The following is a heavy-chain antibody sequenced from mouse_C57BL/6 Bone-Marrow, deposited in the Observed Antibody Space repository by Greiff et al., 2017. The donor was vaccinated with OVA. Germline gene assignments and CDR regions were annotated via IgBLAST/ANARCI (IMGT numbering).Heavy chain of an antibody. J-gene: IGHJ2*01. CDR2: LHPSDSDT. Sequence: VQLQQPGADLVKPGASVKVSCKASGYTFTSYWMHWVKQRPGQGLEWIGRLHPSDSDTNYNQKFKGKATLTVDKSSSTADMQLSSPTSEDSSVYYCAMAYGISLYYFDYWGQGTTLTVSS. CDR3: AMAYGISLYYFDY. CDR1: GYTFTSYW. V-gene: IGHV1-74*01. D-gene: IGHD1-1*01.